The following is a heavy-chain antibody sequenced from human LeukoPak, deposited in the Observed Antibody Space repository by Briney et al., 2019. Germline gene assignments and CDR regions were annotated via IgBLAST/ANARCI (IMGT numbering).Heavy chain of an antibody. J-gene: IGHJ4*02. V-gene: IGHV3-30-3*01. CDR3: AREKEQGGFDY. CDR1: GFTFSSYA. D-gene: IGHD3-16*01. CDR2: ISYDGSNK. Sequence: GRSLRLSCAASGFTFSSYAMHWVRQAPGEGLEWVAVISYDGSNKYYADSVKGRFTISRDNSKNTLYLQMNSLRAEDTAVYYCAREKEQGGFDYWGQGALVTVSS.